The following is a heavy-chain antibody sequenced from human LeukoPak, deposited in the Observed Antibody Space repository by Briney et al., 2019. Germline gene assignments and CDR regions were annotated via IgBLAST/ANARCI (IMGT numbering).Heavy chain of an antibody. CDR3: ARETPRRGETRDGYR. V-gene: IGHV3-21*01. J-gene: IGHJ4*02. D-gene: IGHD5-24*01. Sequence: GGSLRLSCAASGFTFSSYSMNWVRQAPGKGLECVSAISGDSRYIYYADSVRGRFTISRDNAENSLYLQINSLRVEDTAVYYCARETPRRGETRDGYRWGQGTVVTVSS. CDR1: GFTFSSYS. CDR2: ISGDSRYI.